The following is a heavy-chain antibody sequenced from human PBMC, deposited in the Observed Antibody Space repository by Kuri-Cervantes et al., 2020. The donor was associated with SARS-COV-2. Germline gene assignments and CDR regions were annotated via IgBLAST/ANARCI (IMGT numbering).Heavy chain of an antibody. J-gene: IGHJ2*01. Sequence: GSLRLSCTVSGGSISSHYWSWIRQPPGKGLEWVGYIYTSGSTNYNPSLKSRVTISVDTSKNQFSLKLSSVTAADTAVYYCATRIAARPVGLEGYDWYFDLWGRGTLVTVSS. CDR3: ATRIAARPVGLEGYDWYFDL. CDR1: GGSISSHY. D-gene: IGHD6-6*01. CDR2: IYTSGST. V-gene: IGHV4-4*09.